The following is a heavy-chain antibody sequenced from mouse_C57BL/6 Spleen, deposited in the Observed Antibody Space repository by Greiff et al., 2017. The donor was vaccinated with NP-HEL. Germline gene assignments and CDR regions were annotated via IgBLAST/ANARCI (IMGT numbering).Heavy chain of an antibody. CDR3: ARERDYGSSYYDY. CDR2: ISDGGSYT. J-gene: IGHJ2*01. V-gene: IGHV5-4*01. D-gene: IGHD1-1*01. Sequence: EVQLQESGGGLVKPGGSLKLSCAASGFTFSSYAMSWVRQTPEKRLEWVATISDGGSYTYYPDNVKGRFTISRDNAKNNLYLQMSHLKSEDTAMYYCARERDYGSSYYDYWGQGTTLTVSS. CDR1: GFTFSSYA.